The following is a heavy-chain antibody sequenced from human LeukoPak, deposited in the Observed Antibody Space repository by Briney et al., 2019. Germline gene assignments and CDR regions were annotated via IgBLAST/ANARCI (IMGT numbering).Heavy chain of an antibody. CDR3: AKDRGSSWYSVSGSLDY. D-gene: IGHD6-13*01. J-gene: IGHJ4*02. V-gene: IGHV3-11*01. CDR1: GFTFSDYY. CDR2: ISSSGSTI. Sequence: PGGSLRLSCAASGFTFSDYYMSWIRQAPGKGLEWVSYISSSGSTIYYADSVKGRFTISRDNAKNSLYLQMNSLRAEDMALYYCAKDRGSSWYSVSGSLDYWGQGTLVTVSS.